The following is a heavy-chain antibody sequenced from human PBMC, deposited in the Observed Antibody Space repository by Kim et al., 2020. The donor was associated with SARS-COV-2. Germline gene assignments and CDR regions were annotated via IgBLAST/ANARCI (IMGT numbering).Heavy chain of an antibody. CDR1: GFTFSSYA. D-gene: IGHD3-9*01. CDR3: AKAMAGSYYDILTGTSYGMDV. J-gene: IGHJ6*02. Sequence: GGSLRLSCAASGFTFSSYAMSWVRQAPGKGLEWVSAISGSGGSTYYADSVKGRFTISRDNSKNTLYLQMNSLRAEDTAVYYCAKAMAGSYYDILTGTSYGMDVWGQGTTVTVSS. CDR2: ISGSGGST. V-gene: IGHV3-23*01.